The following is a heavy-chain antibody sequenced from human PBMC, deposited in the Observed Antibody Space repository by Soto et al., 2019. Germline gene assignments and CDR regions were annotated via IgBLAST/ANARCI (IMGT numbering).Heavy chain of an antibody. V-gene: IGHV4-31*03. J-gene: IGHJ3*02. CDR2: IYYSGST. D-gene: IGHD3-10*01. Sequence: QVQLQESGPGLVKPSQTLSLTCTVSGGSISSGGYYWSWIRQHPGKGLEWIGYIYYSGSTYYNPALKSRVTISVDTSKTQFSLKLSSVTAADTAVYYCAREAINIIPTGAFDIWGQGTMVTVSS. CDR1: GGSISSGGYY. CDR3: AREAINIIPTGAFDI.